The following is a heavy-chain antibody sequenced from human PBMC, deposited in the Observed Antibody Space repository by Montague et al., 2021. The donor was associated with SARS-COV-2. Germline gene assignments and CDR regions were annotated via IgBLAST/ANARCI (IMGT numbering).Heavy chain of an antibody. CDR1: GFTFSSYW. V-gene: IGHV3-74*01. CDR2: ISSDGSGT. Sequence: RLSCAASGFTFSSYWMHWVRQAPGKGLVWVSRISSDGSGTTYADSVKGRFTISRDNAKNTLYLQMNSLRAEDTAVYYCARDTDSGSYWDAFDIWGQGTMVTGSS. CDR3: ARDTDSGSYWDAFDI. J-gene: IGHJ3*02. D-gene: IGHD1-26*01.